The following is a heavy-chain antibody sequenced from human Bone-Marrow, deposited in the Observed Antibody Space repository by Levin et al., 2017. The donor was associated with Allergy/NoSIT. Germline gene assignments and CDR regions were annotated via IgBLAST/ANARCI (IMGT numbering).Heavy chain of an antibody. CDR2: IDPSDSYV. CDR1: GYTFTKYW. V-gene: IGHV5-10-1*01. Sequence: PGESLKISCKASGYTFTKYWITWVRQMPGKGLEWMGRIDPSDSYVKYSPSFQGHVTFSVDKSISTAYLHWSSLKASDTAKYYCTSRSPGIAAADADYWGQGTLISVSS. D-gene: IGHD6-13*01. CDR3: TSRSPGIAAADADY. J-gene: IGHJ4*02.